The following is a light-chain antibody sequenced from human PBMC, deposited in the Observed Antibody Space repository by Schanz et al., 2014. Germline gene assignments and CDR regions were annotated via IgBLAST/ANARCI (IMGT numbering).Light chain of an antibody. CDR1: QSVSSY. Sequence: EIVMTQSPATLSVSPGERATLSCRASQSVSSYLAWYQQKPGQAPRLLIYDASNRATGIPARFSGSGSGTDFTLTISSLEPEDFAVYYCQQRSSWPLTFGGGTKVEI. J-gene: IGKJ4*01. CDR2: DAS. V-gene: IGKV3-11*01. CDR3: QQRSSWPLT.